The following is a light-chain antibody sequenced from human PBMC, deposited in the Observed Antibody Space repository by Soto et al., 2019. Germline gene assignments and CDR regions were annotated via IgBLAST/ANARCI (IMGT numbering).Light chain of an antibody. V-gene: IGKV1-6*01. CDR3: LQYNNYPGT. CDR1: QGIRND. Sequence: AIQMTQSPSSLSASVGDRVTITCRASQGIRNDLGWYQQKPGKAPKLLIYAASSLQSGVPSRFSGSEPATDFTPTTSSLQHENFATYYSLQYNNYPGTFAQGTRVK. CDR2: AAS. J-gene: IGKJ1*01.